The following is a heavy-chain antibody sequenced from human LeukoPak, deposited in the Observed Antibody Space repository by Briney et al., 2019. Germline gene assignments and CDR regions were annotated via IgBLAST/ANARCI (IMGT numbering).Heavy chain of an antibody. CDR1: GFTFSGPA. J-gene: IGHJ6*02. CDR3: LSSTVTSVWGCMDV. V-gene: IGHV3-73*01. Sequence: HPGGSLRLSCAASGFTFSGPAIHWVRQASGKGLEWVGRIRSKANSYATTYVASVKGRFTFSRDDSKNTAYLQMNSLKTEDTAVYYCLSSTVTSVWGCMDVWGQGTTVTVSS. D-gene: IGHD4-17*01. CDR2: IRSKANSYAT.